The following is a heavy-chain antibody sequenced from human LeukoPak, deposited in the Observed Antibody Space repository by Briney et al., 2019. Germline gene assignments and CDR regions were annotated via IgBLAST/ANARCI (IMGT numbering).Heavy chain of an antibody. CDR2: INPSGGST. V-gene: IGHV1-46*01. J-gene: IGHJ4*02. CDR3: AGSLRGVVVPAATDY. D-gene: IGHD2-2*01. CDR1: GYTFSSYY. Sequence: GASVKVSCKASGYTFSSYYMHWVRQAPGQGLEWMGIINPSGGSTSYAQKFQGRVTMTRDTSTSTAYMELSSLRSEDTAVYYCAGSLRGVVVPAATDYWAREPWSPSPQ.